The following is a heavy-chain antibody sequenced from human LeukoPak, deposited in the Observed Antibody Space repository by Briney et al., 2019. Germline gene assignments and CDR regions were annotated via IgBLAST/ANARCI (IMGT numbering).Heavy chain of an antibody. Sequence: GRSLRLSCAASGFTFSSYGMHWVRQAPGKGLEWVAIISYDGSNKYYADSVKGRFTISRDNSKNTLYLQMNSLRAEDTAVYYCAKCELKWLPYNGMDVWGQGTTVTVSS. CDR3: AKCELKWLPYNGMDV. J-gene: IGHJ6*02. V-gene: IGHV3-30*18. CDR1: GFTFSSYG. D-gene: IGHD6-19*01. CDR2: ISYDGSNK.